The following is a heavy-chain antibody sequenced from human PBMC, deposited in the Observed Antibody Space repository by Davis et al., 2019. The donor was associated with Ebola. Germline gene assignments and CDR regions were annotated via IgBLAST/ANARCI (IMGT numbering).Heavy chain of an antibody. V-gene: IGHV4-34*01. CDR3: ARRLSFLDV. CDR1: GGSFSGYY. J-gene: IGHJ6*04. D-gene: IGHD6-25*01. Sequence: PSETLSLTCAVYGGSFSGYYWSWIRQPPGKGLEWIGEINHSGSTNYNPSLKSRVPISVDMSKNQFSLKLSSVTAADTAVYYCARRLSFLDVWGKGTTVTVSS. CDR2: INHSGST.